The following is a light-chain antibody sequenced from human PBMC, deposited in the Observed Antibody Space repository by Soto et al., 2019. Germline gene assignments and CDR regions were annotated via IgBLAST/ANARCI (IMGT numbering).Light chain of an antibody. V-gene: IGKV1-27*01. CDR1: QAIGNY. CDR2: TAS. Sequence: DIQMTQSPSSLSASVGDRVTITCRASQAIGNYLAWYQQKPWKVPKLLLYTASTLQSGFPFRFSGSGSGTDFTLTISSLQPEDGATYYCQKYNSAPWTFGQGTKVEIK. J-gene: IGKJ1*01. CDR3: QKYNSAPWT.